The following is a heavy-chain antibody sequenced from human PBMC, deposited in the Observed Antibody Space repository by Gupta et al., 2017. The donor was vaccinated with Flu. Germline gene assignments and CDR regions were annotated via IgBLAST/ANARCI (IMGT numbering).Heavy chain of an antibody. V-gene: IGHV3-9*01. D-gene: IGHD3-3*01. Sequence: DDYAMHWVRQAPGKGLEWVSGITWNSGSIGYADSVQGRFTISRDNARKSLYLQMNSLRAEDTALYYCVKDKSGSVPYYFDYWGQGTLVTVSS. CDR2: ITWNSGSI. J-gene: IGHJ4*02. CDR3: VKDKSGSVPYYFDY. CDR1: DDYA.